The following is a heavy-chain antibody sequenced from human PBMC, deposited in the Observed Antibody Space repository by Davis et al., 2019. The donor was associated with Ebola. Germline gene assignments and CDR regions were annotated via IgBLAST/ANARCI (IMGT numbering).Heavy chain of an antibody. V-gene: IGHV1-18*01. Sequence: ASVKVSCKASGYTFTSYGISWVRQAPGQGLEWMGWISAYNGNTNYAQKFLGRVTLTTDTSTSTASMELRSLRSDDTAVYYCSRDRVQYYYDASGYQHFDHWGQGTLVTVSS. CDR3: SRDRVQYYYDASGYQHFDH. CDR1: GYTFTSYG. D-gene: IGHD3-22*01. J-gene: IGHJ4*02. CDR2: ISAYNGNT.